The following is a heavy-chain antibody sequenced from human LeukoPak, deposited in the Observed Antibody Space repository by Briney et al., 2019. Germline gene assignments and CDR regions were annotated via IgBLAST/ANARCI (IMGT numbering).Heavy chain of an antibody. CDR1: GGSISSYY. V-gene: IGHV4-4*07. J-gene: IGHJ2*01. D-gene: IGHD2-2*01. CDR3: ARGQYHLLYWYFDL. CDR2: IYSSGST. Sequence: SEILSLTCTVSGGSISSYYWSWIRQPAGKGLEWTGRIYSSGSTNYNPSLKSRVTMSVDTSKNQFSLKLSSVTAADTAVYYCARGQYHLLYWYFDLWGRGTLVTVSS.